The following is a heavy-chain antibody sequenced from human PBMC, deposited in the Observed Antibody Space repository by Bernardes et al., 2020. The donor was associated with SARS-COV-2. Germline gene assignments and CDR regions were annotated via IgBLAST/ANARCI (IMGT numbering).Heavy chain of an antibody. CDR2: IYSGGST. Sequence: VGALFLSCAASGFTVSSNYMSWVRQAPGKGLEWVSVIYSGGSTYYADSVKGRFTISRDNSKNTLYLQMNSLRAEDTAVYYCARASAGYSSSWYTFDPWGQGTLVTVSS. CDR3: ARASAGYSSSWYTFDP. CDR1: GFTVSSNY. D-gene: IGHD6-13*01. V-gene: IGHV3-53*01. J-gene: IGHJ5*02.